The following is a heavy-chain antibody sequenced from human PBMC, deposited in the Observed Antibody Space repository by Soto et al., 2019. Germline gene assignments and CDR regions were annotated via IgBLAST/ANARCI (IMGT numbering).Heavy chain of an antibody. CDR1: GFTFSTYG. CDR3: TGGQDNLAVNFDY. D-gene: IGHD1-1*01. V-gene: IGHV3-33*01. Sequence: PGGSLRLSCAASGFTFSTYGMHWVRQAPGKGLEWVALIWSDGTNKYYADSVKGRFTISRDNSKKTLYLQMNSLRAEDTAVYYCTGGQDNLAVNFDYWGQGTPVTVSS. CDR2: IWSDGTNK. J-gene: IGHJ4*02.